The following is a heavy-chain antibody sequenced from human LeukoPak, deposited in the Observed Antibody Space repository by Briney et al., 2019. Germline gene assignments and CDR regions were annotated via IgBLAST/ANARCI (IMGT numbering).Heavy chain of an antibody. CDR3: ARGNGYRY. J-gene: IGHJ4*02. CDR1: GGSFSGYY. D-gene: IGHD5-12*01. V-gene: IGHV4-34*01. Sequence: PSETLSLTCAVYGGSFSGYYWSWIRQPPGKGLEWIGEINHSGSTNYNPSLKSRVTISVDTSKSQLSLKLSSVTAADTAVYYCARGNGYRYWGQGTLVTVSS. CDR2: INHSGST.